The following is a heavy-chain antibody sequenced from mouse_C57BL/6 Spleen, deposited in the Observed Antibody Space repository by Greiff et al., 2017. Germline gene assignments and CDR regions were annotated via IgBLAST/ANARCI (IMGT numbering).Heavy chain of an antibody. CDR1: GYTFTDYY. D-gene: IGHD3-2*02. V-gene: IGHV1-19*01. Sequence: EVQLQESGPVLVKPGASVKMSCKASGYTFTDYYMNWVKQSHGKSLEWIGVINPYNGGTSYNQKFKGKATLTVDKSSSTAYMELNSLTSEDSAVYYCASGDSSGEAYWGQATLVTVSA. J-gene: IGHJ3*01. CDR2: INPYNGGT. CDR3: ASGDSSGEAY.